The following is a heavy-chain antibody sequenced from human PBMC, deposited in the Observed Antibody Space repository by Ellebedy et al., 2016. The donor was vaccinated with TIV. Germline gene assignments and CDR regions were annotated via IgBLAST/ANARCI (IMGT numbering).Heavy chain of an antibody. CDR3: ARHAASGYSLLLY. Sequence: MPSETLSLTSTVSGGSISSYYWSWIRQPPGKGLDWIGYIYYSGSTNYNPSLKSRVTISVDTSKNQFSLKLSSVTAADTAVYYCARHAASGYSLLLYWGQGTLVTVSS. CDR2: IYYSGST. CDR1: GGSISSYY. V-gene: IGHV4-59*08. J-gene: IGHJ4*02. D-gene: IGHD5-12*01.